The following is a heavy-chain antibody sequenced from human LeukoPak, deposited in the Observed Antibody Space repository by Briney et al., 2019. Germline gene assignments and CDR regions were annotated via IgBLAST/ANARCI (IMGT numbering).Heavy chain of an antibody. V-gene: IGHV3-7*01. CDR3: ARFAAGGSYYYYMDV. CDR1: GFTFSNYW. J-gene: IGHJ6*03. CDR2: IKKDGSEK. D-gene: IGHD6-25*01. Sequence: GGSLRLSCAASGFTFSNYWMTWVRQAPGKGLEWVANIKKDGSEKNYVDSVKGRFTISRDNAKNSLYLQMNSLRADDTAVYYCARFAAGGSYYYYMDVWAKGPRSPSP.